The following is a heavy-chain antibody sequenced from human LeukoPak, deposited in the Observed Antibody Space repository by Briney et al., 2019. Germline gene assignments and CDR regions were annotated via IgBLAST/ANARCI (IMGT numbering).Heavy chain of an antibody. CDR3: AGAADCEFGIQPMAPFDY. V-gene: IGHV1-46*01. Sequence: ASVKVSCKASGYTFTNYFFHWVRQAPGQGLEWMGIINPGGGSISYAQKFQGRITMTRDTSTSTVYMELRSLRSEDTAVYFCAGAADCEFGIQPMAPFDYLGQGTLVTVSS. D-gene: IGHD2-21*01. CDR2: INPGGGSI. J-gene: IGHJ4*02. CDR1: GYTFTNYF.